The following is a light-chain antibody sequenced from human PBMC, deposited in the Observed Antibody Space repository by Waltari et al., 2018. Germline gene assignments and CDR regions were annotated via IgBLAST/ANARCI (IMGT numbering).Light chain of an antibody. CDR1: SSNIGNND. CDR2: DNN. V-gene: IGLV1-51*01. J-gene: IGLJ3*02. CDR3: ATWDSSLSAVL. Sequence: QSVLTQPPSVSAAPGQKVIISCSGSSSNIGNNDVSWYLYLPGTAPQLLITDNNKRPSGIPDRFSGSKSGTSATLGITGLQTGDEADYYCATWDSSLSAVLFGGGTKLTVL.